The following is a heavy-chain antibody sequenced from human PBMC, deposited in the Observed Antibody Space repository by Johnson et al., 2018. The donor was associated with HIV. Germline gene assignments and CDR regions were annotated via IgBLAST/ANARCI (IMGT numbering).Heavy chain of an antibody. D-gene: IGHD6-6*01. V-gene: IGHV3-30*02. J-gene: IGHJ3*02. CDR3: AKDCQWGSSTQGAFDI. CDR1: GFTVSSNY. Sequence: QVQLVESGGGLIQPGGSLRLSCAASGFTVSSNYMSWVRQAPGKGLEWVAVIRYDGSNKYYADSVTGRFSISRDNSKNTLYLQMNTLRAEDTALYYCAKDCQWGSSTQGAFDIWGQGTMVTVSS. CDR2: IRYDGSNK.